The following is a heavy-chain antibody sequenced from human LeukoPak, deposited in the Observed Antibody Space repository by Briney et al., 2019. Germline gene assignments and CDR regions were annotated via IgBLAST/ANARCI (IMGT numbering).Heavy chain of an antibody. D-gene: IGHD3-22*01. CDR2: IHTSGST. CDR3: ARGYYYDSSGYPDAFDI. J-gene: IGHJ3*02. Sequence: SETLSLTCSVSGGSISSYYWSWIRQPAGKGLEWIGRIHTSGSTNYNPSLKSRVTISVDTSKNQFSLKLSSVTAADTAVYYCARGYYYDSSGYPDAFDIWGQGTMVTVSS. CDR1: GGSISSYY. V-gene: IGHV4-4*07.